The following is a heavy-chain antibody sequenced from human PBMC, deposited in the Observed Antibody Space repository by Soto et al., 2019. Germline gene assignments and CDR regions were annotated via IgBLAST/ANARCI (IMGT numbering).Heavy chain of an antibody. Sequence: PGESLKISCQGSGYSFSNYWIGWVRQVPGKGLEWMGMIYPADSDSRYSPSFQGQVTISADKSITTAYLQWSSLKASDTAIYYCAIWGGGPYAFDIWGQGTMVTVSS. J-gene: IGHJ3*02. D-gene: IGHD2-15*01. CDR2: IYPADSDS. CDR3: AIWGGGPYAFDI. V-gene: IGHV5-51*01. CDR1: GYSFSNYW.